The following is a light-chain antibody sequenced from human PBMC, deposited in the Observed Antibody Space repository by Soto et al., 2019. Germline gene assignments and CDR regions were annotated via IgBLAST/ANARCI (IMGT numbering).Light chain of an antibody. V-gene: IGLV1-44*01. J-gene: IGLJ2*01. CDR1: SSNIGSHT. CDR3: AAWDDSLNGVV. CDR2: SNT. Sequence: QSVLTQPPSASGTPGQTIAISCSGGSSNIGSHTVNWYQQLPGTAPRLLIYSNTQRPSGVPDRFSGSKSGTSASLAFTGLQSEDEGDYYCAAWDDSLNGVVFGGGTKVTVL.